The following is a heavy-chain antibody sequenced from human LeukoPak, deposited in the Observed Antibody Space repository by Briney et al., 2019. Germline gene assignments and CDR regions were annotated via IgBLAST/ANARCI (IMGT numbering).Heavy chain of an antibody. V-gene: IGHV1-18*01. CDR3: ARDWADYGDYESRYFDY. CDR1: GYTFTSYG. J-gene: IGHJ4*02. CDR2: ISAYNGNT. Sequence: ASVKVSCKASGYTFTSYGISWVRQSPGQGLEWMGWISAYNGNTNYAQKLQGRVTMTTDTSTSTAYMELRSLRSDDTAVYYCARDWADYGDYESRYFDYWGQGTLVTVSS. D-gene: IGHD4-17*01.